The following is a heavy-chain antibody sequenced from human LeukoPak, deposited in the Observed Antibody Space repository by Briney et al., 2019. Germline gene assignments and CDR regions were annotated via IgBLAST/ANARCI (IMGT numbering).Heavy chain of an antibody. CDR2: ISGSGGST. Sequence: GGSLRLSCAASGFTFSSYAMSWVRQAPGKGLEWVSAISGSGGSTYYADSVKGRFTISRDNSKNTLYLQMNSLRAEDTAVYYCAKPNYYGSGSFVFVSARASHFDYWGQGTLVTVSS. D-gene: IGHD3-10*01. CDR1: GFTFSSYA. J-gene: IGHJ4*02. CDR3: AKPNYYGSGSFVFVSARASHFDY. V-gene: IGHV3-23*01.